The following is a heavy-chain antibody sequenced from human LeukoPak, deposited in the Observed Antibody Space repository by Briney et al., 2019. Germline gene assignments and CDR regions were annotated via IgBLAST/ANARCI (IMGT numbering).Heavy chain of an antibody. Sequence: SETLSLTCAVYGGSFSGYYWSWIRQAPGKGLEWIGEINQSGGTNYNPSLKSRVTISVDTSKNQFSLKLSSVTAADTAVYYCATEPGYCSGGRCYGGWFDPWGQGTLVTVSS. J-gene: IGHJ5*02. CDR2: INQSGGT. CDR3: ATEPGYCSGGRCYGGWFDP. CDR1: GGSFSGYY. D-gene: IGHD2-15*01. V-gene: IGHV4-34*01.